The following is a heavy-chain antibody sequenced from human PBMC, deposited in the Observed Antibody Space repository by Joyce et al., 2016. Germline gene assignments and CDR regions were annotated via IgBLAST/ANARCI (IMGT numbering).Heavy chain of an antibody. CDR2: ISSDGSEN. D-gene: IGHD4-17*01. CDR3: ARDPNSYGDYAKGWFDP. CDR1: GFTFTGHA. J-gene: IGHJ5*02. V-gene: IGHV3-30*04. Sequence: QVQLVESGGGVVQPGRSLRLSCAGSGFTFTGHAFYWVRRAPGRGLEWVAVISSDGSENHHADSVKGRFTISRDNSKNTLHLQMSSLRVEDTAMYYWARDPNSYGDYAKGWFDPWGQGTLVTVSS.